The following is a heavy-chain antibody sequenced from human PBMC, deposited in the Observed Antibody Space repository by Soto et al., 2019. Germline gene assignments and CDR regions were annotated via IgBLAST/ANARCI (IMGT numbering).Heavy chain of an antibody. Sequence: SETLSLTCTVSGGSISSYYWSWIRQPAGKGLEWIGRIYNSGVTTYNPSLMSRVTLSVDTSKNHFSLKLTSVSAADTAVYYCARDGSDSYGLDVWGQGTTVTVSS. CDR1: GGSISSYY. D-gene: IGHD6-25*01. CDR2: IYNSGVT. J-gene: IGHJ6*02. V-gene: IGHV4-4*07. CDR3: ARDGSDSYGLDV.